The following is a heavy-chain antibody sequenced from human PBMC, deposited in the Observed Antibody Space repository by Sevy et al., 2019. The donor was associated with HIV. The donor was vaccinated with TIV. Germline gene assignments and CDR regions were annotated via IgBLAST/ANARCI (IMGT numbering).Heavy chain of an antibody. Sequence: GGSLRLSCTASGFTFGDYAMSWFRQAPGKGLEWVGFIRSKAYGGTTEYAASVKGRFNISRDDSKSISYLQMNSLKTEDTAVYYCTRTGDSLYWPTEENNLDYWGQGTLVTVSS. V-gene: IGHV3-49*03. CDR1: GFTFGDYA. D-gene: IGHD3-16*01. J-gene: IGHJ4*02. CDR2: IRSKAYGGTT. CDR3: TRTGDSLYWPTEENNLDY.